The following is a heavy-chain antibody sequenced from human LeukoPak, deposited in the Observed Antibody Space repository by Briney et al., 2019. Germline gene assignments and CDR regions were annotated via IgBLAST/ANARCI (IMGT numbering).Heavy chain of an antibody. CDR2: ISAHNGNT. V-gene: IGHV1-18*04. CDR1: GYTFTGYY. J-gene: IGHJ4*02. Sequence: GASVKVSCKASGYTFTGYYMHWVRQAPGQGLEWMGWISAHNGNTNFAQEFQGRVTMTTDTSTSTASMELRSLRSDDTAVYYCARDQGIYNHRIIDSWGQGTLVTVSS. CDR3: ARDQGIYNHRIIDS. D-gene: IGHD5-12*01.